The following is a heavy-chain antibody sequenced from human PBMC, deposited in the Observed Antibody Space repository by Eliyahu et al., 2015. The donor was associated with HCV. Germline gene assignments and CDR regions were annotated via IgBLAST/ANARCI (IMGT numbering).Heavy chain of an antibody. Sequence: EVQLVESGGGLVQPGGSLRLSCXASGFXFXXYSMNWVRQAPGKGLEWVSXISSSSSTIYYADSVKGRFTISRDNAKNSLYLQMNSLRDEDTAVYYCARESTMIVDSDAFDIWGQGTMVTVSS. CDR1: GFXFXXYS. CDR2: ISSSSSTI. J-gene: IGHJ3*02. V-gene: IGHV3-48*02. D-gene: IGHD3-22*01. CDR3: ARESTMIVDSDAFDI.